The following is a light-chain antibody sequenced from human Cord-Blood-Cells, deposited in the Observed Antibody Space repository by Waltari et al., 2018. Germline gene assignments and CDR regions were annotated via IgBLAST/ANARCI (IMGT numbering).Light chain of an antibody. V-gene: IGKV3-15*01. Sequence: EIVMTQSPATLSVSPGERATLSCRVSQSVSSNLAWYQQKPGQAPRLLIYGASTRATGIPARCSGSGSGTEFTLTISSLQSEDFAVYYCQQYNNWPCTFGPGTKVDIK. CDR1: QSVSSN. CDR3: QQYNNWPCT. CDR2: GAS. J-gene: IGKJ3*01.